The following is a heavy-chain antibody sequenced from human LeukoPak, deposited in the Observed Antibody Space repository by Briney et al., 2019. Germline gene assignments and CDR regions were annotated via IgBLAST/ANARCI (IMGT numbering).Heavy chain of an antibody. CDR3: ATGPPAPGDNWNDAKYYYYYGMDV. V-gene: IGHV6-1*01. CDR1: GDSVSSNSVT. CDR2: TYYRSTWYN. Sequence: SQTLSLTCAISGDSVSSNSVTWNWIRQSPSRGLEWLGRTYYRSTWYNDYAVSVRGRITVNPDTSKNQFSLHLNSVTPEGTAVYYCATGPPAPGDNWNDAKYYYYYGMDVWGQGTTVTVSS. J-gene: IGHJ6*01. D-gene: IGHD1-1*01.